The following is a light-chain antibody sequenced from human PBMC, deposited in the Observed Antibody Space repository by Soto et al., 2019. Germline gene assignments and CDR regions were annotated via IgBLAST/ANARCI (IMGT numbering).Light chain of an antibody. CDR3: QQYGTFPLT. V-gene: IGKV3-20*01. J-gene: IGKJ4*01. CDR1: ESIRKNF. CDR2: EAS. Sequence: EIVLTQSPGTLSLSPGDRATLSCRASESIRKNFLAWFQQKPGQPPRLLIHEASSRATGIPDRFRGSGSGTDFSLTISRLEPEDFAMFYCQQYGTFPLTFGGGTRVEI.